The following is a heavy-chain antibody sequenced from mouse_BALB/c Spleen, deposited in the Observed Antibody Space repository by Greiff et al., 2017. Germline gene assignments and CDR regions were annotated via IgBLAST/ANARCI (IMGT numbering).Heavy chain of an antibody. CDR3: ARENGYYAWFAY. CDR2: INPSNGGT. Sequence: QVQLQQPGAELVKPGASVKLSCKASGYTFTSYYMYWVKQRPGQGLEWIGGINPSNGGTNFNEKFKSKATLTVDKSSSTAYMQLSSLTSEDSAVYYCARENGYYAWFAYWGQGTLVTVSA. J-gene: IGHJ3*01. CDR1: GYTFTSYY. V-gene: IGHV1S81*02. D-gene: IGHD2-3*01.